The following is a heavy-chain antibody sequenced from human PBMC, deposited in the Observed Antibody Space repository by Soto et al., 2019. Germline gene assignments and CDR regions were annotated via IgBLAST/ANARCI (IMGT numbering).Heavy chain of an antibody. V-gene: IGHV3-30*18. CDR3: AKNGAQDILTGYSFDY. D-gene: IGHD3-9*01. J-gene: IGHJ4*02. CDR1: GFTFSSYG. Sequence: QVQLVESGGGVVQPGRSLRLSCAASGFTFSSYGMHWVRQAPGKGLEWVAVISYDGSNKYYADSVKGRFTISRDNSKNTLYLQMNSLRAEDTAVYYCAKNGAQDILTGYSFDYWGQGTLVTVSS. CDR2: ISYDGSNK.